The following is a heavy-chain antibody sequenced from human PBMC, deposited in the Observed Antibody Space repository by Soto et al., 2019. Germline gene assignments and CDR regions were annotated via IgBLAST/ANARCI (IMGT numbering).Heavy chain of an antibody. D-gene: IGHD3-3*01. Sequence: TMRLTSTVADGSSITGDCYRIWIRQPPGNGLEWIGYIYYSGSTYYNASLKSRVTISVDTSKNQFSLKLSSVTAAETAVYYCARDNILGILYGGMDVCGQGTTVTVSS. J-gene: IGHJ6*02. CDR2: IYYSGST. CDR1: DGSSITGDCY. V-gene: IGHV4-30-4*01. CDR3: ARDNILGILYGGMDV.